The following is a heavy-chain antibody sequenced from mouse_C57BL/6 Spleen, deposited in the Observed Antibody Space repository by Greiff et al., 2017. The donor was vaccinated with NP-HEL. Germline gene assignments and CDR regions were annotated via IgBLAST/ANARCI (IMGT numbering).Heavy chain of an antibody. CDR1: GYTFTSYW. CDR2: IDPSDSYT. V-gene: IGHV1-69*01. Sequence: QVQLQQPGAELVMPGASVKLSCKASGYTFTSYWMHWVKQRPGQGLEWIGEIDPSDSYTNYNQKFKGKSTLTVDKSSSTAYMQLSSLTSEDSAVYYCARIGGNSYEFAYWGQGTLVTVSA. J-gene: IGHJ3*01. CDR3: ARIGGNSYEFAY. D-gene: IGHD1-1*01.